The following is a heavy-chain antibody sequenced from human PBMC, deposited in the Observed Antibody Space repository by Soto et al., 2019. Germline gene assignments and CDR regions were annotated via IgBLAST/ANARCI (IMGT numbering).Heavy chain of an antibody. D-gene: IGHD1-26*01. V-gene: IGHV3-15*07. CDR1: GFTFSNAW. CDR2: IKSKTDGGTT. Sequence: GGSLRLSCAASGFTFSNAWMNWVRQAPGKGLEWVGRIKSKTDGGTTDYAAPVKGRFTISRDDSKNTLYLQMNSLKTEDTAVYYCTTALPGYSGSYSYYYYGMDVWGQGTTVTVSS. J-gene: IGHJ6*02. CDR3: TTALPGYSGSYSYYYYGMDV.